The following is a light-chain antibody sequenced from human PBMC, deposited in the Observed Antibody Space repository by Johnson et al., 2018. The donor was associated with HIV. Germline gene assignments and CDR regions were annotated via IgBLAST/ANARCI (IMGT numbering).Light chain of an antibody. CDR3: GTWDSSLSAYV. CDR1: SSNIGNNY. CDR2: ENT. V-gene: IGLV1-51*02. J-gene: IGLJ1*01. Sequence: QSVLTQPPSVSAAPGQKVTISCSGSSSNIGNNYVSWYQQLPGTAPKLLIYENTKRPSGIPDRFSGSKSGTSATLSITGLQTGDEADYYCGTWDSSLSAYVFGTGTKVTFL.